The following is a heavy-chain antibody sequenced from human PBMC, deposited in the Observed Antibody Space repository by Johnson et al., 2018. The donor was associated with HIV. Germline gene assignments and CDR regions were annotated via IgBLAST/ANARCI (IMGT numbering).Heavy chain of an antibody. V-gene: IGHV3-30*02. CDR3: ARDSRYNNYGGGSVGAFDI. CDR2: IRYDGSNR. Sequence: VQLVESGGGVVQPGGSLRLSCAASGFTFSSYGMHWVRQAPGKGLEWVAFIRYDGSNRYYADSVKGRFTISRDNSKNTLYLQMNSLRTEDTAVYYCARDSRYNNYGGGSVGAFDIWGQGTTVTVSS. J-gene: IGHJ3*02. CDR1: GFTFSSYG. D-gene: IGHD4-11*01.